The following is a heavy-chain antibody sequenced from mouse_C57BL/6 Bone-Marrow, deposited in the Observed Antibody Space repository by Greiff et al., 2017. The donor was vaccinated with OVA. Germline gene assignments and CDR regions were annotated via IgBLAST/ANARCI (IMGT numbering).Heavy chain of an antibody. D-gene: IGHD1-1*01. CDR2: IDPTDSYT. J-gene: IGHJ4*01. CDR1: GYTFTSYW. V-gene: IGHV1-50*01. CDR3: EGSSTHYYYSSSYVDYGMAY. Sequence: QVHVKQPGAELVKPGASVKLSCKASGYTFTSYWMQWVKQRPGQGLEWIGVIDPTDSYTNYNQKFKGKATLTVDTSSSTAYMQLSSLTSEDSAVYSCEGSSTHYYYSSSYVDYGMAYWGQGTSVTVSS.